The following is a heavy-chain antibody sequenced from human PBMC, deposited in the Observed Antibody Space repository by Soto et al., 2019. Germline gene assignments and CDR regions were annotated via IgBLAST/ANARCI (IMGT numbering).Heavy chain of an antibody. V-gene: IGHV3-23*01. CDR3: AKTATMTIRDGFDY. Sequence: DVHLLESGGGLVQPGGSLRLSCAASGFTFSSYSMSWVRQAPGKGLEWVSSINNNGGNTYYADSVKGRFTISRDNSKNTLYLQMNRLRAEDTALYYCAKTATMTIRDGFDYWGQGTLVTVSS. D-gene: IGHD4-17*01. CDR1: GFTFSSYS. J-gene: IGHJ4*02. CDR2: INNNGGNT.